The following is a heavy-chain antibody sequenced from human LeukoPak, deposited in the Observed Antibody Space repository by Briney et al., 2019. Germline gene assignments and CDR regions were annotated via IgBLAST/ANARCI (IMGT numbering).Heavy chain of an antibody. CDR2: MNPNSGNT. CDR1: GYTFTSYD. D-gene: IGHD2-2*01. V-gene: IGHV1-8*03. J-gene: IGHJ4*02. Sequence: GASVKVSCKASGYTFTSYDINWVRQATGQGLEWMGWMNPNSGNTGYAQKFQGRATITRNTSISTAYMELSSLRSEDTAVYYCARALGYCSSTSCYDFDYWGQGTLVTVSS. CDR3: ARALGYCSSTSCYDFDY.